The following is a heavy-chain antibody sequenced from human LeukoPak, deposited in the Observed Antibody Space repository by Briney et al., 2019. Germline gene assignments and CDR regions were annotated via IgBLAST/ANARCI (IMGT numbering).Heavy chain of an antibody. J-gene: IGHJ2*01. Sequence: ASVKVSCKASGYTFTSYGISWVRQAPGQGLEWMGWISAYNGNTNYAQKLQGRVTMTTDTSTSTAYMELRSLRSDDTAVYYCATSSTSALPNWYFDLWGRGTLVTVSS. CDR3: ATSSTSALPNWYFDL. CDR1: GYTFTSYG. CDR2: ISAYNGNT. D-gene: IGHD2-2*01. V-gene: IGHV1-18*01.